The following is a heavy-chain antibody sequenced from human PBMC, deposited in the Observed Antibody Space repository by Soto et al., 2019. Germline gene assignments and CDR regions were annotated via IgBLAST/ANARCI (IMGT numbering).Heavy chain of an antibody. CDR2: INPSGGST. D-gene: IGHD6-13*01. J-gene: IGHJ5*02. CDR1: GYTFTSYY. CDR3: ARGTSSSWYIRVNWFDP. V-gene: IGHV1-46*03. Sequence: ASVKVSCKASGYTFTSYYMHWVRQAPGQGLEWMGIINPSGGSTSYAQKFQGRVTMTRDTSTSTVYMELSSLRSEDTAVYYCARGTSSSWYIRVNWFDPWGQGTLVTVS.